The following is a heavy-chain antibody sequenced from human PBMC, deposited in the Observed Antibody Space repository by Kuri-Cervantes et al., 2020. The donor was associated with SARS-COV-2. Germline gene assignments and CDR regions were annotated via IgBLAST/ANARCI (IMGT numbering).Heavy chain of an antibody. CDR2: IIPIFGTA. CDR3: ARDRGSSGWSWVYYYYGMDV. J-gene: IGHJ6*02. D-gene: IGHD6-19*01. V-gene: IGHV1-69*13. CDR1: GYTFTSYG. Sequence: SVKVSCKASGYTFTSYGISWVRQAPGQGLEWMGGIIPIFGTANYAQKFQGRVTITADESTSTAYMELSSLRSDDTAVYYCARDRGSSGWSWVYYYYGMDVWGQGTTVTVSS.